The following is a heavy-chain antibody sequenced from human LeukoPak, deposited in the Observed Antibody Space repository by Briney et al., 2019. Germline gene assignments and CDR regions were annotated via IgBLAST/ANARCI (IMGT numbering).Heavy chain of an antibody. J-gene: IGHJ5*01. Sequence: GGSLRLSCAASGFALSFSAMSWLRQPPGKGLEWVSTINANSVASSYAASVRGRFTISRDNSKSTLYLHLNTLRVEDTAVYYCAKPISGGLAVTADWFDPWGQGTLVVVSS. V-gene: IGHV3-23*01. CDR2: INANSVAS. CDR1: GFALSFSA. D-gene: IGHD6-19*01. CDR3: AKPISGGLAVTADWFDP.